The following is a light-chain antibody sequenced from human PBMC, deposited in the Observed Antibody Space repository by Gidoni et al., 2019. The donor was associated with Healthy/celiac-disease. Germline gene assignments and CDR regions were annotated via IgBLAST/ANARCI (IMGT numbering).Light chain of an antibody. V-gene: IGLV3-21*04. CDR2: YDS. Sequence: SYVLTQPPSVSVAPGKTARITCGGKNIGSKSVHWYQQQPGQATVLVIYYDSDRPSGIPGRFSGSNSGNTATLTISRVEAGDEADYYCQVWDSSSDSWVFGGWTKLTVL. CDR3: QVWDSSSDSWV. J-gene: IGLJ3*02. CDR1: NIGSKS.